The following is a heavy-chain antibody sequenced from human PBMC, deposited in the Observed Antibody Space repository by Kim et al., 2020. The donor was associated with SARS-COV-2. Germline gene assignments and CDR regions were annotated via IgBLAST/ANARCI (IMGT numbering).Heavy chain of an antibody. D-gene: IGHD3-22*01. CDR2: VDHSGTT. CDR1: GASTSSSSC. Sequence: SETLSLTCVVSGASTSSSSCWSWVRQPPGKGLEWIGEVDHSGTTSYNVSLKNRVSILVDKSKNQFSLRLTSVSAADTAVYYCARGVSSAWTLTARIDPWG. V-gene: IGHV4-4*02. J-gene: IGHJ5*02. CDR3: ARGVSSAWTLTARIDP.